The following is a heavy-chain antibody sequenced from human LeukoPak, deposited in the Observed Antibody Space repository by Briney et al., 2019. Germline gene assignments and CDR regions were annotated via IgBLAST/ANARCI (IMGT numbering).Heavy chain of an antibody. V-gene: IGHV3-21*01. CDR2: ISSSSSYI. CDR3: ARELITYGDYPYYFDY. J-gene: IGHJ4*02. Sequence: GGSLRLSCAASGFTFSSYSMNWVRQAPGKGLEWVSSISSSSSYIYYADSVKGRFTISRDNAKNSLYLQMNSLRAKDTAVYFCARELITYGDYPYYFDYWGQGTLVTVSS. D-gene: IGHD4-17*01. CDR1: GFTFSSYS.